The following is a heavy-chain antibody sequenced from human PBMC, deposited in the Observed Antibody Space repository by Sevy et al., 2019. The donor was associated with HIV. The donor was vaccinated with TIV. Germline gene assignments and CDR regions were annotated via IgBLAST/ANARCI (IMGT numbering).Heavy chain of an antibody. D-gene: IGHD2-15*01. CDR1: GYSFTGYY. V-gene: IGHV1-2*02. Sequence: ASVKVSCKASGYSFTGYYIHWVRQAPGQGLEWMGWINPNNGGTNYPQEFQGRVTMTRDTSISTVYMELSRLKSDDTAVYYCARAPVYCRGGNCYPYHFDYWGQGTLVTVS. J-gene: IGHJ4*02. CDR3: ARAPVYCRGGNCYPYHFDY. CDR2: INPNNGGT.